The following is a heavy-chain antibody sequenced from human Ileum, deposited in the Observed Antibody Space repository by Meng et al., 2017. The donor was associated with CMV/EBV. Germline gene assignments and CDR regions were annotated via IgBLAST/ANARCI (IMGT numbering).Heavy chain of an antibody. J-gene: IGHJ6*02. D-gene: IGHD6-19*01. CDR1: GFSFRCAW. CDR2: ISPDGSEK. CDR3: ERSSPYVYSSPGD. V-gene: IGHV3-7*02. Sequence: ESPKIFCVASGFSFRCAWVSWVRQRTGIGLEWVAKISPDGSEKYYVDSVKGRFTIARDNTKSSLYLQMNSLRAEDMAVYSCERSSPYVYSSPGDWGQGTTVTVSS.